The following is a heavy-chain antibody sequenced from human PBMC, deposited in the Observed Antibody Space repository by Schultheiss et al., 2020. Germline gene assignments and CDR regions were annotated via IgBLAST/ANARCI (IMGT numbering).Heavy chain of an antibody. V-gene: IGHV3-53*01. CDR1: GFTVSSNY. Sequence: ESLKISCAASGFTVSSNYMSWVRQAPGKGLEWVSVIYSGGSTYYADSVKGRFTISRDNSKNTLYLQMNSLRAEDTAVYYCARGRYCSGGSCYPFYYYYYMDVWGKGTTVTVSS. CDR3: ARGRYCSGGSCYPFYYYYYMDV. D-gene: IGHD2-15*01. CDR2: IYSGGST. J-gene: IGHJ6*03.